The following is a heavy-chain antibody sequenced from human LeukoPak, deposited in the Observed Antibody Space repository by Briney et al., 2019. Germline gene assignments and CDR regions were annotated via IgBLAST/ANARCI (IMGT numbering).Heavy chain of an antibody. Sequence: GSVKVSCKASGYTFTGYYMHWVRQAPGQGLEWMGWINPNSGCTNYAQKFQGRVTMTRDTSISTAYMELSRLRSDDTAVYYCARDRGGYAQHYFDYWGQGTLATVSS. CDR3: ARDRGGYAQHYFDY. CDR1: GYTFTGYY. D-gene: IGHD2-8*01. CDR2: INPNSGCT. V-gene: IGHV1-2*02. J-gene: IGHJ4*02.